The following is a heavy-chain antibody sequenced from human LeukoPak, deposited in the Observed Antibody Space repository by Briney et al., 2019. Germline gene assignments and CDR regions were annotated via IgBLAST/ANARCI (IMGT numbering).Heavy chain of an antibody. V-gene: IGHV3-7*01. D-gene: IGHD3-10*02. J-gene: IGHJ4*02. CDR1: GFTFSNYW. Sequence: GGSLRLSCAAPGFTFSNYWMSWVRQVPGKGPEYVANIKQDGSETYYVESVKGRFTISRDNAKSSLYLQMNSLRVEDTALYYCARDQGIMFFDNWGQGAPVTVSS. CDR2: IKQDGSET. CDR3: ARDQGIMFFDN.